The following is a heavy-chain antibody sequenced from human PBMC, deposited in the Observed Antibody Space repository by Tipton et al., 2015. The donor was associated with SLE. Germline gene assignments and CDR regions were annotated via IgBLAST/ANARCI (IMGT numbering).Heavy chain of an antibody. D-gene: IGHD3-22*01. CDR3: VRRGDHDSFDV. CDR2: IMPNGRS. Sequence: TLSLTCTVHRGSFNGYYWGWIRQPPGRGLEWIGEIMPNGRSNFNPSLKSRVTISEDTSKKQFSLRLTSVSVADTAVYYCVRRGDHDSFDVWGQGTEVTVSS. J-gene: IGHJ3*01. CDR1: RGSFNGYY. V-gene: IGHV4-34*12.